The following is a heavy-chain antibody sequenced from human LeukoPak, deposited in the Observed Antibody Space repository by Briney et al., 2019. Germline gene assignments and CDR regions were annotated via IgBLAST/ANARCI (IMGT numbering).Heavy chain of an antibody. D-gene: IGHD3-22*01. CDR2: ISYDGSNK. V-gene: IGHV3-30-3*01. CDR3: ARFPAPHSSGYYYDY. CDR1: GFTFSSYA. Sequence: PGRSLRLSCAASGFTFSSYAMHWVRQVPGKGLEWVAVISYDGSNKYYADSVKGRFTISRDNSKNTLYLQMNSLRAEDTAVYYCARFPAPHSSGYYYDYWGQGTLVTVSS. J-gene: IGHJ4*02.